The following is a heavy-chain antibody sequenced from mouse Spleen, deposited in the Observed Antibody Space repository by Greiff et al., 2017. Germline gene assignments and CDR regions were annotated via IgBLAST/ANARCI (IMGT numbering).Heavy chain of an antibody. CDR1: GFTFSSYY. CDR2: ISSGGGST. V-gene: IGHV5-12-1*01. D-gene: IGHD2-4*01. J-gene: IGHJ3*01. CDR3: ARDRITTTFAY. Sequence: EVQLVESGGGLVKLGGSLKLSCAASGFTFSSYYMSWVRQTPEKRLEWVATISSGGGSTYYPDSVKGRFTISRDNAKNTLYLQMSSLNSEDTAVYYCARDRITTTFAYWGQGTLVTVSA.